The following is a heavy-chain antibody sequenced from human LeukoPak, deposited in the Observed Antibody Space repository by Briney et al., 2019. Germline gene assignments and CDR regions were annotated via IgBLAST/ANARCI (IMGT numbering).Heavy chain of an antibody. Sequence: GGSLRLSCAASGFTFSSYSMNWVRQAPGKGLEWVSYISSSSSTIYYADSVKGRFTISTDNAKNSLYLQMNSLRAEDTAVYYCAIWSGSGWFDPWGQGTLVTVSS. CDR2: ISSSSSTI. J-gene: IGHJ5*02. CDR3: AIWSGSGWFDP. CDR1: GFTFSSYS. V-gene: IGHV3-48*01. D-gene: IGHD3-3*01.